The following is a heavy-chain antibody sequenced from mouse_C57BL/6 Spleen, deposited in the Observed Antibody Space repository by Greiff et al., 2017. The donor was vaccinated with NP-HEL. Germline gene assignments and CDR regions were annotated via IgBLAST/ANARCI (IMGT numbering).Heavy chain of an antibody. CDR3: GGSGTGTGAMDY. V-gene: IGHV1-61*01. J-gene: IGHJ4*01. CDR2: IYPCDSGT. D-gene: IGHD4-1*01. CDR1: GYTFTSYW. Sequence: QVQLQQPGAELVRPGSSVKLSCKASGYTFTSYWMDWVKQRPGQGLEWIGNIYPCDSGTHYNQKFKDKATLTVDKSSSTAYMQLSSLTSEDSAVYYCGGSGTGTGAMDYWGQGTSVTVSS.